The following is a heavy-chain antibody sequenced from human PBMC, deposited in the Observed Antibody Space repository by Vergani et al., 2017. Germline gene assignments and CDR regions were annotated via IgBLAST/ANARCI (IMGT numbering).Heavy chain of an antibody. Sequence: QVQLVQSGAEVKKPGSSVKVSCKASGGTFSSYAISWVRQAPGQGLEWMGRIIPILGTANYAQKFQGRVTITADESTSTAYMELSSLRSEDTAVYYCARDQEGSSSWYGVGYYGMDVWGQGTTVTVSS. J-gene: IGHJ6*02. CDR1: GGTFSSYA. CDR3: ARDQEGSSSWYGVGYYGMDV. D-gene: IGHD6-13*01. CDR2: IIPILGTA. V-gene: IGHV1-69*11.